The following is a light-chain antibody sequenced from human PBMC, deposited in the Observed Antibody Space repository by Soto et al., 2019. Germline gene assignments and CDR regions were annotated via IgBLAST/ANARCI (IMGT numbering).Light chain of an antibody. CDR1: SSDVGSYDL. V-gene: IGLV2-23*01. CDR3: CSYAGRSSWV. J-gene: IGLJ3*02. CDR2: EGS. Sequence: QSALTQPASVSGSPGQSITISCTGTSSDVGSYDLVSWYQQHPGKAPKLIIYEGSKRPSGVYSRFSGAKSGNTASLTIAGLQAEDEADYYCCSYAGRSSWVFGGGTQLTVL.